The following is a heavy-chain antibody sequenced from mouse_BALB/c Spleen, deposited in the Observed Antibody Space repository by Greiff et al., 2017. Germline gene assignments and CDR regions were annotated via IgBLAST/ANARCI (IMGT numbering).Heavy chain of an antibody. CDR2: ISSGSSTI. CDR3: ARGGYDRYDETFFDY. V-gene: IGHV5-17*02. Sequence: EVQRVESGGGLVQPGGSRKLSCAASGFTFSSFGMHWVRQAPEKGLEWVAYISSGSSTIYYADTVKGRFTISRDNPKNTLFLQMTSLRSEDTAMYYCARGGYDRYDETFFDYWGQGTTLTVSS. CDR1: GFTFSSFG. D-gene: IGHD2-14*01. J-gene: IGHJ2*01.